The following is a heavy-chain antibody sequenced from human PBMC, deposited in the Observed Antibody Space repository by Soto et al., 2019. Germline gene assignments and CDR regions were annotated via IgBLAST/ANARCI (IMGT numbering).Heavy chain of an antibody. Sequence: LSLTCAVSGGSISSGGYSWSWIRQPPGKGLEWIGYIYHSGSTYYNPSLKSRVTISVDRSKNQFSLKLSSVTAADTAVYYCAGPPGGVGGPPYGMDVGGKGPTAPSSS. D-gene: IGHD3-16*01. CDR1: GGSISSGGYS. V-gene: IGHV4-30-2*01. J-gene: IGHJ6*04. CDR2: IYHSGST. CDR3: AGPPGGVGGPPYGMDV.